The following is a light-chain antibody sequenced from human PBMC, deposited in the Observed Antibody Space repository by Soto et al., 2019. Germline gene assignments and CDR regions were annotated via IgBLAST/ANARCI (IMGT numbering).Light chain of an antibody. Sequence: EIVLTQSPGTLSLSPGERATLSCRASQSVSSSYLAWYQQKPGQAPRLLIYGASSRATGIPDRFSGSGSGTDFTLTISRLEPEDFAVYYCQQYRSSWELTFGGGTKVEIK. J-gene: IGKJ4*01. V-gene: IGKV3-20*01. CDR2: GAS. CDR1: QSVSSSY. CDR3: QQYRSSWELT.